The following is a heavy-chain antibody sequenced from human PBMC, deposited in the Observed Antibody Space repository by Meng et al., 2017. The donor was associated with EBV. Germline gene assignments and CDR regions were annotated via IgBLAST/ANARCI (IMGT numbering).Heavy chain of an antibody. V-gene: IGHV1-18*01. CDR2: FSAYNGNT. CDR3: ARETSGYDFNWFDH. CDR1: GYTFASNG. J-gene: IGHJ5*02. D-gene: IGHD5-12*01. Sequence: LGRSGAEVKEPGNPWKAPCKASGYTFASNGSSWVRQAPGQGLGWMVGFSAYNGNTNYAQKIQGRVTMATDTATRTAYMELRSLRSDDTAVYSCARETSGYDFNWFDHWGQGTLVTVSS.